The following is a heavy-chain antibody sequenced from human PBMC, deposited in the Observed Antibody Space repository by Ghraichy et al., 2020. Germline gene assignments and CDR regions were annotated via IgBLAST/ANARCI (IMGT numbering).Heavy chain of an antibody. J-gene: IGHJ4*02. CDR1: GFTFNNAW. V-gene: IGHV3-15*01. Sequence: GESLNISCAASGFTFNNAWMNWVRQAPGKGLEWVGRIKSETDGGRTDYAAPVKGRFTISRDVSKTTLYLQMDSLKTEDTAMYYCTTSSLSGIWGYWGQGTLVTVSS. CDR3: TTSSLSGIWGY. CDR2: IKSETDGGRT. D-gene: IGHD3-16*01.